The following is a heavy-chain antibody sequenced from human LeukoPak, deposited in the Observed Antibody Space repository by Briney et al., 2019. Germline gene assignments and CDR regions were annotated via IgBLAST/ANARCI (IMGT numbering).Heavy chain of an antibody. Sequence: SGPTLVNPTQTLTLTCTFSGFSLSTSGVGVGWIRQPPGKALEWLALIYWDDDKRYSPSLKSRFTITKDTSKNQVVLTMTNMDPVDTATYYCAHVDKGRPETAMVHFYNWFDPWGQGTLVTVSS. CDR1: GFSLSTSGVG. CDR3: AHVDKGRPETAMVHFYNWFDP. J-gene: IGHJ5*02. D-gene: IGHD5-18*01. V-gene: IGHV2-5*02. CDR2: IYWDDDK.